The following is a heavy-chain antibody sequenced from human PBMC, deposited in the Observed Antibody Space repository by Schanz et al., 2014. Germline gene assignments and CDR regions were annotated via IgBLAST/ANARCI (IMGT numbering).Heavy chain of an antibody. Sequence: EVQLVESGGFVVQPGGSLRLSCAASGFTFDDYTMHWVRQAPGKGLEWVSLISWDGGSTYYADSVKGRFTISRDNSKNSLYLQMNSLRTEDTALYYCAKDIGRLNWNDPNYYYYYGMDVWGQGTTVTVSS. CDR3: AKDIGRLNWNDPNYYYYYGMDV. J-gene: IGHJ6*02. V-gene: IGHV3-43*01. D-gene: IGHD1-20*01. CDR1: GFTFDDYT. CDR2: ISWDGGST.